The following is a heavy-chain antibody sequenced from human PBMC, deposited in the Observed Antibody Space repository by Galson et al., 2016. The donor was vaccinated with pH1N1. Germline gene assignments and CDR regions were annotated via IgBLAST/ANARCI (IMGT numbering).Heavy chain of an antibody. V-gene: IGHV3-74*01. Sequence: SLRLSCAASGFTFSTYWMHWVRQGPGQGLVWVARIKYDGSTTAYADSVKGRFTIPRDNAKNTLYLDMNSLRVEDTAVYRCARDLDWVLFDYWGHGTLVTVSS. D-gene: IGHD3/OR15-3a*01. CDR3: ARDLDWVLFDY. CDR1: GFTFSTYW. J-gene: IGHJ4*01. CDR2: IKYDGSTT.